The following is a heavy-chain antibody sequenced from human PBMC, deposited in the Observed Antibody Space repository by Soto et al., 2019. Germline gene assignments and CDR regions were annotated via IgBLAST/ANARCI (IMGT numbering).Heavy chain of an antibody. Sequence: QVQLVESGGGVVQPGRSLRLSCAASGFTFSSYGMHWVRQAPGKGLEWVAVISYDGSTKYYADSVKGRFTISRDNSKNTLYLQMNSLRAEDTAVYYCAKEVAVYGMDVWGQGTTVTVSS. CDR2: ISYDGSTK. J-gene: IGHJ6*02. CDR1: GFTFSSYG. V-gene: IGHV3-30*18. CDR3: AKEVAVYGMDV.